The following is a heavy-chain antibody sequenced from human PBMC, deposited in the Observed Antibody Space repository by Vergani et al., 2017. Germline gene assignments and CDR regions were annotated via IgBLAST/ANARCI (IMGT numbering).Heavy chain of an antibody. Sequence: LESGGGLVQPGGSIRLSCFGSGFTFSTFNMHWVRQIPGKGLEYISGISSDGKSTNYAKSVKGRFIVTRDNSKNSLHLQMGNLRVEDTGIYYCSKKAQYNATWERGYFHVLDVWGQGTTVSVSS. CDR1: GFTFSTFN. V-gene: IGHV3-64*01. CDR3: SKKAQYNATWERGYFHVLDV. J-gene: IGHJ6*02. D-gene: IGHD3-16*01. CDR2: ISSDGKST.